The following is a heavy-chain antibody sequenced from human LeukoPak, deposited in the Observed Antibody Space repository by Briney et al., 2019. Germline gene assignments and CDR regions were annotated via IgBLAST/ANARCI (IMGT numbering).Heavy chain of an antibody. CDR3: ARGYSYYFDY. J-gene: IGHJ4*01. CDR1: GGSISSYY. D-gene: IGHD4-11*01. CDR2: IYYSGRT. V-gene: IGHV4-59*01. Sequence: SETLSLTCTVSGGSISSYYWSWIRQPPGKGLEWIGYIYYSGRTNYNPSLKSRVTISVETSKNQFSLKLSSVAAADTAVYYCARGYSYYFDYGSQGTLVTVSS.